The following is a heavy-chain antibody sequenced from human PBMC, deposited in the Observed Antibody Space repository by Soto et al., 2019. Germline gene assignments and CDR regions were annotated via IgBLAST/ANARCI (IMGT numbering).Heavy chain of an antibody. CDR1: GFTFSSYS. J-gene: IGHJ5*02. CDR2: ISSSSSTI. Sequence: EVQLVESGGGLVQPGGSLRLSCAASGFTFSSYSMNWVRQAPGKGLEWVSYISSSSSTIYYADSVKGRFTISRDNAKNSLYLQMNSLGDEDTAVYYCARDVGTWILGWFDPWGQGTLVTVSS. CDR3: ARDVGTWILGWFDP. V-gene: IGHV3-48*02. D-gene: IGHD5-18*01.